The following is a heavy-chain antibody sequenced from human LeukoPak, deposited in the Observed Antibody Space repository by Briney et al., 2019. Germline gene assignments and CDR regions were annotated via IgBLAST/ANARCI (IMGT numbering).Heavy chain of an antibody. J-gene: IGHJ4*02. CDR1: GGSISSYY. CDR2: IYYSGSS. CDR3: ARGHSGWYYFDY. V-gene: IGHV4-59*01. Sequence: SETLSLTCTVSGGSISSYYWSWIRQPPGKGLEWIGYIYYSGSSNYNPSLKSRVTISVDTSKNQFSLKLSSVTAADTAVYYCARGHSGWYYFDYWGQGTLVTVSS. D-gene: IGHD6-19*01.